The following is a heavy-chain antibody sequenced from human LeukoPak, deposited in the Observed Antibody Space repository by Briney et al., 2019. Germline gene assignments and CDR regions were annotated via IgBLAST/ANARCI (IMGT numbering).Heavy chain of an antibody. CDR2: IYYSGST. Sequence: SETLSLTCTVSGGSISSYYWSWIRQPPGKGLEWIGYIYYSGSTNYNPSLKSRVTISVDTSKNQFSLKLSSVTAADTAVYYCARQSGYDILTGPGPGPIDYWGQGTLVTVSS. CDR1: GGSISSYY. CDR3: ARQSGYDILTGPGPGPIDY. V-gene: IGHV4-59*01. D-gene: IGHD3-9*01. J-gene: IGHJ4*02.